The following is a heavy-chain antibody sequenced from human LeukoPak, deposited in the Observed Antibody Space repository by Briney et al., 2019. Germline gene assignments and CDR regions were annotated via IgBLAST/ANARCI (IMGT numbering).Heavy chain of an antibody. CDR3: ARDGSGEQQLVFFDY. D-gene: IGHD6-13*01. CDR2: ISYDGSNK. V-gene: IGHV3-30-3*01. J-gene: IGHJ4*02. Sequence: GGSLRLSCAASGFTFTSYYMHWVRQAPGKGLEWEAVISYDGSNKYYADSVKGRFTISRDNSKNTLYLQMNSLRAEDTAVYYCARDGSGEQQLVFFDYWGQGTLVTVSS. CDR1: GFTFTSYY.